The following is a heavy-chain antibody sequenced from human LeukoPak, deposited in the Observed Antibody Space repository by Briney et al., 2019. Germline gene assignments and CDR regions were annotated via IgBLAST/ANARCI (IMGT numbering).Heavy chain of an antibody. J-gene: IGHJ5*02. Sequence: SETLSLTCAVYGGSFSGYYWSWIRQPPGKGLEWIGEINHSGSTNYNPSLKSRVTISVDTSKNQFSLKLSSVTAADTAVYYCARALSGDWFDPWGQRTLVTVSS. CDR1: GGSFSGYY. CDR3: ARALSGDWFDP. V-gene: IGHV4-34*01. CDR2: INHSGST. D-gene: IGHD3-10*01.